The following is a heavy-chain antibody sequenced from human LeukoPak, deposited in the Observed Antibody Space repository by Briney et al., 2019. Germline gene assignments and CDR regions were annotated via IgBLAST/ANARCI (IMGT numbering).Heavy chain of an antibody. CDR3: ARAIRDAFDI. J-gene: IGHJ3*02. CDR2: IYYSGST. CDR1: GGSFSSGSYY. Sequence: SETLSLTCTVSGGSFSSGSYYWSWIRQPPGKGLEWIGYIYYSGSTYYNPSLKSRVTVSVDTSKNQFSLKLSSVTAADTAVYHCARAIRDAFDIWGQGTMVTVSS. V-gene: IGHV4-31*03.